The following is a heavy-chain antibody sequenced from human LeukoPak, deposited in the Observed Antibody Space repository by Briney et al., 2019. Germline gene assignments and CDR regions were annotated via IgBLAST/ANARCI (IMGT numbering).Heavy chain of an antibody. CDR2: ITSSSSTI. D-gene: IGHD6-19*01. V-gene: IGHV3-48*01. CDR1: GFTFSSYS. Sequence: PGGSLGLSCAASGFTFSSYSMNWVRQAPGKGLEWISYITSSSSTIYYADSVKGRFTISRDNAKNSLYLQMNSLRAEDTAVYYCARDFKVPADVPGIAVAGSGYYYYGMDVWGQGTTVTVSS. CDR3: ARDFKVPADVPGIAVAGSGYYYYGMDV. J-gene: IGHJ6*02.